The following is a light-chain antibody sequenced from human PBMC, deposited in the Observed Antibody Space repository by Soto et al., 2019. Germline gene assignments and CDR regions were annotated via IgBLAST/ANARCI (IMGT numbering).Light chain of an antibody. Sequence: IQLTQSPSSLSASVGDGVKINFWDSQGISSFLAWYQQKPGKAPKLLIYAASTLQSGVPSRFSGSGSGTDFTLTISSLQTEDFATYYCKQLNSYSLTFGPGTKVDIK. CDR1: QGISSF. V-gene: IGKV1-9*01. CDR3: KQLNSYSLT. CDR2: AAS. J-gene: IGKJ3*01.